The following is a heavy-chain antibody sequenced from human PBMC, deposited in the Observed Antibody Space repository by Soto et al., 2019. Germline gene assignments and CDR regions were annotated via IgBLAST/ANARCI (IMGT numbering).Heavy chain of an antibody. CDR3: VSDRSNPRDYFDY. CDR2: IYYSGTT. D-gene: IGHD2-15*01. Sequence: PSETLSLTCTVSGGSIRSDDYYWSWIRQPPGKGLEWFGYIYYSGTTNYNPSLQSRVTISMDTSKNQFSLKLSSVNAADTAVYYCVSDRSNPRDYFDYWGQGTLVTVSS. J-gene: IGHJ4*02. V-gene: IGHV4-30-4*01. CDR1: GGSIRSDDYY.